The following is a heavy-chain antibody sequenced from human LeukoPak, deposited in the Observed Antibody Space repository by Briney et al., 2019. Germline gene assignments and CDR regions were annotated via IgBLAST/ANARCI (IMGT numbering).Heavy chain of an antibody. CDR3: ARKYSGYDPHDY. CDR1: GFTCSSYA. D-gene: IGHD5-12*01. V-gene: IGHV4-34*01. J-gene: IGHJ4*02. Sequence: GSLRLSCAASGFTCSSYAMSWVRQPPGKGLEWIGEINHSGSTNYNPSLKSRVTISVDTSKNQFSLKLSSVTAADTAVYYCARKYSGYDPHDYWGQGTLVTVSS. CDR2: INHSGST.